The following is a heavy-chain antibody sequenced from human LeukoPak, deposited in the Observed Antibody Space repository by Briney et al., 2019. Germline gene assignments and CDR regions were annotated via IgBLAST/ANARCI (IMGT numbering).Heavy chain of an antibody. CDR2: INAGNGNT. CDR1: GCTFTSYA. V-gene: IGHV1-3*01. CDR3: ARDRPPYSSGWYGSGDY. J-gene: IGHJ4*02. Sequence: GASVKVSCKASGCTFTSYAMHWVRQAPGQRLEWMGWINAGNGNTKYSQKFQGRVTITRDTSASTAYMELSSLRSEDTAVYYCARDRPPYSSGWYGSGDYWGQGTLVTVSS. D-gene: IGHD6-19*01.